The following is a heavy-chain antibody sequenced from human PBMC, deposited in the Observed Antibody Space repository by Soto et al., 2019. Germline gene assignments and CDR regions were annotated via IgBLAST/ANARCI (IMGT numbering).Heavy chain of an antibody. J-gene: IGHJ6*02. Sequence: QVQLVESGGGLVKPGGSLRLSCAASGFTFSDYYMSLIRQAPGKGLEWVSYISSSGSTIYYADSVKGRFTISRDNDKNSLYLQMNSLRAEDTAVYYCARAGTDIVVVPAASPLYYYGMDVWGQGTTVTVSS. V-gene: IGHV3-11*01. CDR2: ISSSGSTI. CDR1: GFTFSDYY. CDR3: ARAGTDIVVVPAASPLYYYGMDV. D-gene: IGHD2-2*01.